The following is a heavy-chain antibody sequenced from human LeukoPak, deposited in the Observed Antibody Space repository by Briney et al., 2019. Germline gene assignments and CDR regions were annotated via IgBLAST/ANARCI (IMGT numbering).Heavy chain of an antibody. CDR2: IYSGGST. CDR3: ARAPEGLTYGMDV. V-gene: IGHV3-53*01. Sequence: QPGGPLRLSCAAPGFTVSSNYMSWVRQAPGKGLEWVSAIYSGGSTYYADSVKGRFTISRDNSKNTLYLQMNSLRAEDTAVYYCARAPEGLTYGMDVWGKGTTVTVSS. J-gene: IGHJ6*04. D-gene: IGHD1-14*01. CDR1: GFTVSSNY.